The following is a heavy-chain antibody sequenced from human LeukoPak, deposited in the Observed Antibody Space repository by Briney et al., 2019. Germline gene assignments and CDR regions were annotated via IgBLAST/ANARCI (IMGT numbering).Heavy chain of an antibody. CDR3: ARSVTSPVGEANWFDP. Sequence: SETLSLTCTVSGGSISSSSYYWSWIRQPPGKGLEWIGYIYYSGSTNYNPSLKSRVTISVDTSKNQFSLKLSSVTAADTAVYYCARSVTSPVGEANWFDPWGQGTLVTVSS. CDR2: IYYSGST. CDR1: GGSISSSSYY. V-gene: IGHV4-61*01. D-gene: IGHD2-21*01. J-gene: IGHJ5*02.